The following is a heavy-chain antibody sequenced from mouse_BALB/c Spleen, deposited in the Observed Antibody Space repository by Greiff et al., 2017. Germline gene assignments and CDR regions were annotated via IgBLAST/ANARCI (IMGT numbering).Heavy chain of an antibody. V-gene: IGHV1-7*01. D-gene: IGHD2-4*01. CDR3: ARDDYDLAWFAY. J-gene: IGHJ3*01. CDR1: GYTFTSYW. CDR2: INPSTGYT. Sequence: VQLQQSGAELAKPGASVKMSCKASGYTFTSYWMHWVKQRPGQGLEWIGYINPSTGYTEYNQKFKDKATLTADKSSSTAYMQLSSLTSEDSAVYYCARDDYDLAWFAYWGQGTLVTVSA.